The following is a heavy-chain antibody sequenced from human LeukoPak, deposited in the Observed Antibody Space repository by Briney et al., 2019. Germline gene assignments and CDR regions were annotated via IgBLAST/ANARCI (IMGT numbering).Heavy chain of an antibody. CDR1: DFTFSAYS. CDR3: ARGTIAAAGNYYYYFMDV. CDR2: INGRATAI. Sequence: GGSLRLSCAASDFTFSAYSMNWVRQAPGKGLEWVSYINGRATAIYYADSVKGRFTISRDNAMNSLYLQMNSLRAEDTAVYYCARGTIAAAGNYYYYFMDVWRKGTTVTVSS. V-gene: IGHV3-48*01. D-gene: IGHD6-25*01. J-gene: IGHJ6*03.